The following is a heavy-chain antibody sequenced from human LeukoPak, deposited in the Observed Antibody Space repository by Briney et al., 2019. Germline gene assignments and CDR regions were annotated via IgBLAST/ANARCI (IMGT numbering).Heavy chain of an antibody. CDR3: ATPYGSGSYHDYGMDV. J-gene: IGHJ6*04. CDR1: GFTVSSNY. CDR2: ICSGGST. V-gene: IGHV3-53*01. D-gene: IGHD3-10*01. Sequence: GGSLRLSCAASGFTVSSNYMSWVRQAPGKGLEWVSVICSGGSTYYADSVKGRFTISRDNSKNTLYLQMNSLRAEDTAVYYCATPYGSGSYHDYGMDVWGKGTTATVSS.